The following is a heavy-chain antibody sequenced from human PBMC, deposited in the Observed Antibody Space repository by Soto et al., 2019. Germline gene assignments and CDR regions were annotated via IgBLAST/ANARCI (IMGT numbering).Heavy chain of an antibody. D-gene: IGHD2-15*01. CDR2: ISSSSSYI. V-gene: IGHV3-21*01. CDR3: ARDPGYCSGGSCYGFDY. CDR1: GFTFSSYS. J-gene: IGHJ4*02. Sequence: EVQLVESGGGLVKPGGSLRLSCAASGFTFSSYSMNWVRQAPGKGLEWVSSISSSSSYIYYADSVKGRFTISRDNAKNSLYLQMNSLGAEDTAVYYCARDPGYCSGGSCYGFDYWGQGTLVTVSS.